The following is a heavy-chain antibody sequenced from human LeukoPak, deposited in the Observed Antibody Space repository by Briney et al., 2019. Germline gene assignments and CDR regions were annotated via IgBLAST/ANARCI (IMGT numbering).Heavy chain of an antibody. Sequence: GGSLRLSCAASGFTFNSYAMSWVRQAPGKGLEWVSAISGSGGSTYYADSVKGRFTISRDNSKNSLSLQVSSLRAEDTAVYYCAKTNGYYSDWGQGTLVTVSS. V-gene: IGHV3-23*01. J-gene: IGHJ4*02. D-gene: IGHD3-22*01. CDR3: AKTNGYYSD. CDR1: GFTFNSYA. CDR2: ISGSGGST.